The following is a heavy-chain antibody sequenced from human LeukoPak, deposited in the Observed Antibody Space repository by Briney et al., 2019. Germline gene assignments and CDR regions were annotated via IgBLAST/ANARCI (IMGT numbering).Heavy chain of an antibody. CDR3: ARGHYKLFGELLGGY. CDR2: INPNSGGT. V-gene: IGHV1-2*02. CDR1: GYTFTGYY. J-gene: IGHJ4*02. D-gene: IGHD3-10*02. Sequence: KPGASVKVSCKASGYTFTGYYMHCVRQAPGQGLEWMGWINPNSGGTNYAQKFQGRVTMTRDTSISTAYMELSRLRSDDTAVYYCARGHYKLFGELLGGYWGQGTLVTVSS.